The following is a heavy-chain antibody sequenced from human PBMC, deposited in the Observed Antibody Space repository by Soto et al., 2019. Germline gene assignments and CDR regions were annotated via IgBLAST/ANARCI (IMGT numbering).Heavy chain of an antibody. J-gene: IGHJ6*02. CDR2: INHSGST. CDR1: GGSFSGYY. V-gene: IGHV4-34*01. D-gene: IGHD6-13*01. CDR3: AREGRIAAAGTGNVGYYYYYGMDV. Sequence: QVQLQQWGAGLLKPSETLSLTCAVYGGSFSGYYWSWIRQPPGKGLEWIGEINHSGSTNYNPSLKSRVTISVDTSKNQFSVKLSSVTAADTAVYYCAREGRIAAAGTGNVGYYYYYGMDVWGQGTTVTVSS.